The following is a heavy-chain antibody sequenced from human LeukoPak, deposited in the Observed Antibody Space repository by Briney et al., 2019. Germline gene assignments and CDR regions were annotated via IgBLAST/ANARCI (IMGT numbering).Heavy chain of an antibody. CDR2: ISGGGGNP. D-gene: IGHD1-1*01. CDR1: GITFSSYG. J-gene: IGHJ4*02. V-gene: IGHV3-23*01. Sequence: TGGSLRLSCAASGITFSSYGLIWVRQAPGKGLEWVSGISGGGGNPSYTDSVKGRFTISRDNSKNTLFLRMNSLRPEDTALYYCAKSAGGNSNWQFDYWGQGTLVTVSS. CDR3: AKSAGGNSNWQFDY.